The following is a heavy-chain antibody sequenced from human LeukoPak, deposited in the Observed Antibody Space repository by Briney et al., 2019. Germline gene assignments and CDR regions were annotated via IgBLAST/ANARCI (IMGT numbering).Heavy chain of an antibody. CDR2: IYYSGST. V-gene: IGHV4-30-4*08. Sequence: PSETLSLTCAVYGGSFSGYYWSWIRQPPGKGLEWIGYIYYSGSTYYNPSLKSRVTISVDTSKNQFSLKLSSVTAADTAVYYCARHGITMVRGVIINSWFDPWGQGTLVTVSS. D-gene: IGHD3-10*01. CDR1: GGSFSGYY. CDR3: ARHGITMVRGVIINSWFDP. J-gene: IGHJ5*02.